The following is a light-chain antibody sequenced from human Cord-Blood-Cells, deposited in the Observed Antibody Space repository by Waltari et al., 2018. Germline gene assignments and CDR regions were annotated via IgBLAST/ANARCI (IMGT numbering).Light chain of an antibody. CDR1: SSDVGGYNY. V-gene: IGLV2-14*01. CDR2: EVS. CDR3: SSYTSSSTYV. Sequence: QSALTQPASVSGSPGPSITISCTGTSSDVGGYNYVSWYQQHPGKAPKVMIYEVSNRPSGVANGFSGSKAGNTASLTISGRQAEDEADYYCSSYTSSSTYVFGTGTKVTVL. J-gene: IGLJ1*01.